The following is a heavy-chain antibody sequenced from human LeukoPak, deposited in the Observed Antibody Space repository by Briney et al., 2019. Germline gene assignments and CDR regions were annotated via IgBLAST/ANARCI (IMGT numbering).Heavy chain of an antibody. CDR3: ARGLWAAAGTAPD. D-gene: IGHD6-13*01. CDR2: INHSGST. CDR1: GGSFSDYY. J-gene: IGHJ4*02. Sequence: SETLSLTCAVYGGSFSDYYWSWIRQPPGKGLECIGEINHSGSTNYNPSLKSRVTISVDTSKNQFSLNLTSVTAADTDVYYCARGLWAAAGTAPDWGQGTLVTVSS. V-gene: IGHV4-34*01.